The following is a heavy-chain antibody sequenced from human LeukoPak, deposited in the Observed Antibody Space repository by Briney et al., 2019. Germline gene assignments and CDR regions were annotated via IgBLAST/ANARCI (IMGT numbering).Heavy chain of an antibody. CDR2: IIPILGIA. Sequence: SVKVSCKASGGTFSSYAISWVRQAPGQGLEWMGRIIPILGIANYAQKFQGRVTITADKSTSTAYMELSSLRSEDTAVYYCVADDYGDYGGSAFDIWGQGTMVTVSS. CDR1: GGTFSSYA. J-gene: IGHJ3*02. D-gene: IGHD4-17*01. CDR3: VADDYGDYGGSAFDI. V-gene: IGHV1-69*04.